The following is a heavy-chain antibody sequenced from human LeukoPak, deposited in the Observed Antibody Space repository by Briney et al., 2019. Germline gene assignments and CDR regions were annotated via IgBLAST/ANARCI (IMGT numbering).Heavy chain of an antibody. CDR1: GFTVSSNY. Sequence: PGGSLRLSCAASGFTVSSNYMSWVRQAPGKGLEWVSGINWNGGSTGYADSVKGRFTISRDNAKNSLYLQMNSLRAEDTALYHCARDLGYCSGGSCYSWFDPWGQGTLVTVSS. V-gene: IGHV3-20*01. CDR3: ARDLGYCSGGSCYSWFDP. J-gene: IGHJ5*02. D-gene: IGHD2-15*01. CDR2: INWNGGST.